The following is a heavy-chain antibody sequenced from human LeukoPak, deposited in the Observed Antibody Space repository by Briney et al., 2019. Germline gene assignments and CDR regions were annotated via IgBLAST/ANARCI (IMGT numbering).Heavy chain of an antibody. Sequence: PGGSLRLSCAASGFTFSSYSMNWVRQAPGKGLEWVSSISSSSSYIYYADSVKGRFTISRDNAKNSLYLQMNSLRAEDTAVYYCARDLTIAVIAGYWGQGTLVTVSS. CDR1: GFTFSSYS. CDR2: ISSSSSYI. J-gene: IGHJ4*02. V-gene: IGHV3-21*01. CDR3: ARDLTIAVIAGY. D-gene: IGHD2-21*01.